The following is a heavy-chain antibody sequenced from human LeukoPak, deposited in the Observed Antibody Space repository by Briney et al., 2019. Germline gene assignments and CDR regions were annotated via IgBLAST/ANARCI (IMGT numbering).Heavy chain of an antibody. D-gene: IGHD3/OR15-3a*01. J-gene: IGHJ5*02. Sequence: GGSLRLSCEASRFTFSRYAMMWVRQPPGKGLEWISTIIGSGSGAFYADSVTGRFTISRDNSENTMFLQMDNVRADDTALYYCVKGAATGLVDWFDPWGQGTLVSVS. V-gene: IGHV3-23*01. CDR3: VKGAATGLVDWFDP. CDR1: RFTFSRYA. CDR2: IIGSGSGA.